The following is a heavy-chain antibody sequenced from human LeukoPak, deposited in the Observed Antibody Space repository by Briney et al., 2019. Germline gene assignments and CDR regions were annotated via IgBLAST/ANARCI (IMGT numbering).Heavy chain of an antibody. V-gene: IGHV4-39*01. Sequence: SETLSLTCTVSGGSISSYYWGWIRQPPGKGLEWIGSIYYSGSTYYNPSLKSRVTISVDTSKNQFSLKLSSVTAADTAVYYCARLGQIVGATEWGQGTLVTVSS. CDR2: IYYSGST. CDR1: GGSISSYY. D-gene: IGHD1-26*01. CDR3: ARLGQIVGATE. J-gene: IGHJ4*02.